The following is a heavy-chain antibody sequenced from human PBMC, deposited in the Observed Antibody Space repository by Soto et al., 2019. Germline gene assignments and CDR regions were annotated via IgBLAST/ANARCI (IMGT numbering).Heavy chain of an antibody. D-gene: IGHD3-3*01. CDR1: GGSISSYY. J-gene: IGHJ3*02. CDR3: ARKTASYMTYYDFWSGYHYPDDAFDI. V-gene: IGHV4-59*01. Sequence: SETLSLTCTVSGGSISSYYWSWIRQPPGKGLEWIGYIYYSGSTNYNPSLKSRVTISVDTSKNQFSLKLSSVTAADTAVYYCARKTASYMTYYDFWSGYHYPDDAFDIWGQGTMVTVS. CDR2: IYYSGST.